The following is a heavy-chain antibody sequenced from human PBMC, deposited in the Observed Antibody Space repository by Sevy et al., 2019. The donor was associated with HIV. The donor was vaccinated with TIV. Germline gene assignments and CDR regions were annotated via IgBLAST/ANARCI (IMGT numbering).Heavy chain of an antibody. D-gene: IGHD6-13*01. V-gene: IGHV4-39*02. CDR2: IYYSGST. Sequence: SETLSLTCTVSGGSVSSSSYYWGWIRQPPGKGLDWIGSIYYSGSTYYNPSLKSRVTISVYTSKNQFSLKVRSVTAADTAVYYCAREGPRIAQFDYWGQGALVTVSS. CDR1: GGSVSSSSYY. CDR3: AREGPRIAQFDY. J-gene: IGHJ4*02.